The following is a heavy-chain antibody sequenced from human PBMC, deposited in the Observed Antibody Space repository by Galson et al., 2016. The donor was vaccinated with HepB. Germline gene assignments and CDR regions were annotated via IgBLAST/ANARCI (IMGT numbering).Heavy chain of an antibody. CDR2: ISGSGSST. D-gene: IGHD2-2*01. J-gene: IGHJ4*02. Sequence: SLRLSCAASGFTLAGNGMTWARQAPGKGLEWVSAISGSGSSTYYADSVKGRFTISRDKSSNTLYLQMNTLIAEDTAVYYCAKGRRSGCSSTSCYPFDYWGQGTLVTVSS. CDR3: AKGRRSGCSSTSCYPFDY. CDR1: GFTLAGNG. V-gene: IGHV3-23*01.